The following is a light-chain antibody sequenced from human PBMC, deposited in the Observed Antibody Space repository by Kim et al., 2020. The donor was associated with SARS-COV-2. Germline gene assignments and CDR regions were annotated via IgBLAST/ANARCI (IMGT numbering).Light chain of an antibody. Sequence: FVGDRVTVPCRASQGISSYLAWYQQKSGKAPKLLIYDTSILQSGVPSRFSGGGSGTEFTLTISSLQPEDFATYYCQQFDSYPLTFGQGTRLEIK. CDR2: DTS. J-gene: IGKJ5*01. V-gene: IGKV1-9*01. CDR1: QGISSY. CDR3: QQFDSYPLT.